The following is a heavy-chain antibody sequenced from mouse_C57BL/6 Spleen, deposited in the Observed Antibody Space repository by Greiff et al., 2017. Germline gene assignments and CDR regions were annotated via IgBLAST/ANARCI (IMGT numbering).Heavy chain of an antibody. J-gene: IGHJ4*01. CDR2: INYDGSST. CDR1: GFTFSDYY. CDR3: ARDRGYLYTMDY. Sequence: DVQLVESEGGLVQPGSSMKLSCTASGFTFSDYYMAWVRQVPEKGLEWVANINYDGSSTYYLDSLKSRFNISRDNAKNILYLQMSSLKSEDTATYYYARDRGYLYTMDYWGQGTSVTVSS. V-gene: IGHV5-16*01. D-gene: IGHD5-1*01.